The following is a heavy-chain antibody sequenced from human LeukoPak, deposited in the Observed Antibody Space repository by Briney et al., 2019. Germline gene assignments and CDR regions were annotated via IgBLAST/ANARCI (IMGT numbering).Heavy chain of an antibody. D-gene: IGHD4-11*01. CDR1: GFTFGRSE. CDR2: ISTLGTKI. V-gene: IGHV3-48*03. Sequence: GGSLRLSCAASGFTFGRSEMNWVRQAPGKGLEWVSYISTLGTKIYYADSVRGRFTMSRDNAKNSLYLQMDSLRAEDAAIYYCATERLTTGGDACDIWGQGTVVTVSS. CDR3: ATERLTTGGDACDI. J-gene: IGHJ3*02.